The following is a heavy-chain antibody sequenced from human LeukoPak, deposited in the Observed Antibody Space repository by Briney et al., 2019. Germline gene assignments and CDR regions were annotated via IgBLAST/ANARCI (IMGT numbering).Heavy chain of an antibody. Sequence: SETLSLTCTVSGDSISSSSYYWGWIRQPPGKGLEWIGSIYYSRSTYYNPSLKSRVTISVDTSKNQFSLKLSSVTAADTAVYYCARGSGTYEHWGQGTLVTVSS. J-gene: IGHJ1*01. D-gene: IGHD3-10*01. CDR2: IYYSRST. V-gene: IGHV4-39*07. CDR1: GDSISSSSYY. CDR3: ARGSGTYEH.